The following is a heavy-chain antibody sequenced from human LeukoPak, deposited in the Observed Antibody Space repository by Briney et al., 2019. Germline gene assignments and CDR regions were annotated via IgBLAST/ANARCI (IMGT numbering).Heavy chain of an antibody. D-gene: IGHD2-2*01. CDR3: ARGELAYCSSTSCYEGTGGWSDY. Sequence: ASVKDSCKASGYTFTGYYMHWVRQAPGQGLEWMGWVNPNSGGTNYAQKFQGRVTMTRDTSISTAYMELSRLRSDDTAVYYCARGELAYCSSTSCYEGTGGWSDYWGQGTLVTVSS. CDR2: VNPNSGGT. CDR1: GYTFTGYY. V-gene: IGHV1-2*02. J-gene: IGHJ4*02.